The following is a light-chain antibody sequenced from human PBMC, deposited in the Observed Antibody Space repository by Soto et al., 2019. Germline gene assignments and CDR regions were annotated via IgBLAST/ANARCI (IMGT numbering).Light chain of an antibody. CDR3: QQYGSSPAT. V-gene: IGKV3-20*01. CDR2: GAS. J-gene: IGKJ1*01. Sequence: EIVLTQSPGTLSLSPGERATLSCRASQTVDTNYLAWYQQIPGQAPRLLIYGASTRATGIPDRFSGSGSGTDFTLTISRLDPEDSAVYYCQQYGSSPATFGQGTKVDIK. CDR1: QTVDTNY.